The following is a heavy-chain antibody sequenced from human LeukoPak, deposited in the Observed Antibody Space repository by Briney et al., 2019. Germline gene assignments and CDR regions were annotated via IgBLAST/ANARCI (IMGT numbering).Heavy chain of an antibody. D-gene: IGHD1-26*01. Sequence: GGSLRLSCTASGLTLSSYGMIWVRQARGKGLQWVAKIKQDGSEKYYVDSVKGRFTISRDNAENSLYLQMNSLRVEDTAVYYCAARSSGNPYFWGQGTLVTVSS. CDR1: GLTLSSYG. CDR3: AARSSGNPYF. CDR2: IKQDGSEK. J-gene: IGHJ4*02. V-gene: IGHV3-7*03.